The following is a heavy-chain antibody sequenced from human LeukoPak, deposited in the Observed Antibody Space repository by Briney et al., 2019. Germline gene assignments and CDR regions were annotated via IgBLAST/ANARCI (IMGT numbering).Heavy chain of an antibody. CDR2: INHSGST. V-gene: IGHV4-34*01. CDR1: GGSFSSYY. J-gene: IGHJ4*02. Sequence: SETLSLTCAVYGGSFSSYYWSWIRQPPGKGLEWIGEINHSGSTNYNPSLKSRVTISVDTSKNQFSLKLSSVTAADTAVYYCASDRGGYYDSSGSPSRFDYWGQGTLVTVSS. D-gene: IGHD3-22*01. CDR3: ASDRGGYYDSSGSPSRFDY.